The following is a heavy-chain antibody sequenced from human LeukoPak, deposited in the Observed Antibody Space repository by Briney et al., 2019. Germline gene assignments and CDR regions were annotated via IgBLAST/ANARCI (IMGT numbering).Heavy chain of an antibody. Sequence: GGSLRLSCAASGFTFSSYGMHWVRQAPGKGLEWVAVISYDGSNKYYADSVKGRFTISRDNSKNTLYLQMNSLRAEDTAVYYCAKNEAGAAYYFDYWGRGTLVTVSS. CDR3: AKNEAGAAYYFDY. CDR2: ISYDGSNK. V-gene: IGHV3-30*18. J-gene: IGHJ4*02. D-gene: IGHD1-26*01. CDR1: GFTFSSYG.